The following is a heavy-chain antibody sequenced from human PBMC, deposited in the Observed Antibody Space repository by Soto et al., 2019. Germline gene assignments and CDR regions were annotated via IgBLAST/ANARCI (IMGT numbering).Heavy chain of an antibody. CDR1: GFTFSSYG. J-gene: IGHJ6*02. CDR2: ISYDGSNK. V-gene: IGHV3-30*18. Sequence: GGSLRLSCAASGFTFSSYGMHWVRQAPGKGLEWVAVISYDGSNKYYAGSVKGRFTISRDNSKNTLYLQMNSLRAEDTAVYYCAKDYDFWSGYYNGMDVCGQGTTVTACS. CDR3: AKDYDFWSGYYNGMDV. D-gene: IGHD3-3*01.